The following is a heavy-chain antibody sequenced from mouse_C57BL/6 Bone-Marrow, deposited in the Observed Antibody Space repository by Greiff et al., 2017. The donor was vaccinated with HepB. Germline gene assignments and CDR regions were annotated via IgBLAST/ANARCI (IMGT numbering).Heavy chain of an antibody. CDR3: ARNEVYSKRNWFAY. Sequence: VKVVESGAELVRPGASVKLSCKASGYTFTDYYINWVKQRPGQGLEWIARIYPGSGNTYYNEKFKGKATLTAEKSSSTAYMQLSSLTSEDSAVYFCARNEVYSKRNWFAYWGQGTLVTVSA. D-gene: IGHD2-5*01. J-gene: IGHJ3*01. V-gene: IGHV1-76*01. CDR1: GYTFTDYY. CDR2: IYPGSGNT.